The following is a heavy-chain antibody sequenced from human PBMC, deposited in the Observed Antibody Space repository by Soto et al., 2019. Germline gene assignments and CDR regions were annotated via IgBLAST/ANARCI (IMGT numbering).Heavy chain of an antibody. CDR2: IIPIFGKA. V-gene: IGHV1-69*01. Sequence: QVQLVHSGAEVKKPGSSVKVSCKASGVTFSSYAISWVRQAPGQGLEGMGGIIPIFGKANYSQKFQGRVTITGDESTSTAYMELSSLRSEDTAVYYCARIGLMGDYYYYGIDVGGQGTTVTVSS. J-gene: IGHJ6*02. D-gene: IGHD3-16*01. CDR3: ARIGLMGDYYYYGIDV. CDR1: GVTFSSYA.